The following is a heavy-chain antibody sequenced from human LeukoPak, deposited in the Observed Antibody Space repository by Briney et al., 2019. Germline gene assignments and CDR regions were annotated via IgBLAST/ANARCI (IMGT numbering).Heavy chain of an antibody. Sequence: ASVKVSCKASGGTFSSYAISWVRQAPGQGLEWMGGIIPIFGTANYAQKFQGRVTITTDESTSTAYMELSSLRSEDTAVYYCARGGLAGYYYYYMDVWGKGTTVTVSS. J-gene: IGHJ6*03. CDR3: ARGGLAGYYYYYMDV. D-gene: IGHD6-25*01. CDR1: GGTFSSYA. CDR2: IIPIFGTA. V-gene: IGHV1-69*05.